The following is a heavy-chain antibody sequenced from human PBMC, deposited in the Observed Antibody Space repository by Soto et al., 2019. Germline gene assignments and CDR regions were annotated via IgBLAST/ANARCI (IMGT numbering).Heavy chain of an antibody. CDR2: ISGSGGDT. D-gene: IGHD3-22*01. Sequence: PGGSLRLSCAASGLTFSSYAMSWVRQAPGKGLEWFSAISGSGGDTHYADSVKGRFSISRDNAKNSLYLQMNSLRAEDTALYYCATHEYYYDSSGYYSAEYFQHRGQGTLVTVSS. V-gene: IGHV3-23*01. J-gene: IGHJ1*01. CDR3: ATHEYYYDSSGYYSAEYFQH. CDR1: GLTFSSYA.